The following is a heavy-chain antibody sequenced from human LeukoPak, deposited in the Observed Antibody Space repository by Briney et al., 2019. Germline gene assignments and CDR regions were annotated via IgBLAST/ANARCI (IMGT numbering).Heavy chain of an antibody. CDR2: INAGNGNT. V-gene: IGHV1-3*03. Sequence: XXXXGYTFTSYAMHWGRQAPGQRVEGRGWINAGNGNTKYSKEVQGRVTITRDTTGSRAYMEMSSVISEDRGGYYCAXXXXXXXXDYWGQXTXVTVSS. J-gene: IGHJ4*02. CDR1: GYTFTSYA. CDR3: AXXXXXXXXDY.